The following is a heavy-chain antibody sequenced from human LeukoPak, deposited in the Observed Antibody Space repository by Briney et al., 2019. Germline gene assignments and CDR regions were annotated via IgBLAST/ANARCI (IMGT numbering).Heavy chain of an antibody. CDR3: ARYSGIPPRDY. Sequence: PGGSLRLSXAASGFTFSSYAMSWVRQPPGKGLEWVSTISGSGGSTHYADSVKGRFTISRDNSKNTLYLQIDSLRAEDTAVYYCARYSGIPPRDYWGQGTLVTVSS. CDR1: GFTFSSYA. D-gene: IGHD1-26*01. CDR2: ISGSGGST. J-gene: IGHJ4*02. V-gene: IGHV3-23*01.